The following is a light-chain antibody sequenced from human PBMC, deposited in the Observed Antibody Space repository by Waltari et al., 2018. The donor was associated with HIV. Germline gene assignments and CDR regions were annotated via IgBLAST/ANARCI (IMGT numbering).Light chain of an antibody. CDR3: CSYGGSSTWV. J-gene: IGLJ3*02. Sequence: QSALTQPASVSGSPGQSITISCTRTSSDVGNYNLVSWYQQYPGKAPKLMIYEAVKRPSGVSNRISASKSGNTASLTISGLQAEDEADYYCCSYGGSSTWVFGGGTKLTVL. V-gene: IGLV2-23*01. CDR1: SSDVGNYNL. CDR2: EAV.